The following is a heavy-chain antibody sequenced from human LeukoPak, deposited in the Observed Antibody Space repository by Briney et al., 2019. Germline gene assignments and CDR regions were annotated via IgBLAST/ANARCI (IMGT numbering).Heavy chain of an antibody. CDR1: GGSFSGYY. CDR3: ARHYGP. Sequence: SSETLSLTCGVYGGSFSGYYWSWIRQPPGKGLEWIGEINHSGSTNYNPSLESRATLSVDTSKNQFSLKLNSVTAADTAVYYCARHYGPWGQGTLVTVSS. J-gene: IGHJ5*02. V-gene: IGHV4-34*01. CDR2: INHSGST. D-gene: IGHD3-16*01.